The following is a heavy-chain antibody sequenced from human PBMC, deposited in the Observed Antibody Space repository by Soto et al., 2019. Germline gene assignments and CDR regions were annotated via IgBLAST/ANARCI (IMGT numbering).Heavy chain of an antibody. Sequence: SETLSLTCTVSCGSISSSSYYWGWIRQPPGKGLEWIGSIYYSGSTYYNPSLKSRVTISVDTSKNQFSLKLSSVTAADTAVYYCASSVRGISPSYTGMDVWGQGTTVS. CDR1: CGSISSSSYY. CDR2: IYYSGST. D-gene: IGHD3-10*02. J-gene: IGHJ6*02. V-gene: IGHV4-39*01. CDR3: ASSVRGISPSYTGMDV.